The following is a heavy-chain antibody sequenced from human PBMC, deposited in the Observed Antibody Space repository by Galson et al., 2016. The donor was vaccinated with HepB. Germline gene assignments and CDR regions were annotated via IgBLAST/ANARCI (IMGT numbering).Heavy chain of an antibody. J-gene: IGHJ4*02. CDR1: GFTFNTYT. V-gene: IGHV3-21*04. D-gene: IGHD3-10*01. Sequence: SLRLSCAASGFTFNTYTMHWVRQAPGKGLEWVSSVDSTRSYIFYADSVEGRFAISRDNSKNTVSLQMNSLRAEDTAFYYCAKAEPFYYCYRPFDSWGQGTLVTVSS. CDR2: VDSTRSYI. CDR3: AKAEPFYYCYRPFDS.